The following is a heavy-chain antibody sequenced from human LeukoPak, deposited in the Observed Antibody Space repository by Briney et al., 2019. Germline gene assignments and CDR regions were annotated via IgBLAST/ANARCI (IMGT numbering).Heavy chain of an antibody. J-gene: IGHJ4*02. V-gene: IGHV3-23*01. CDR3: AKGLSFTMIVVVIIAHDY. CDR1: GFTFSTYA. Sequence: GGSLRLTCAGSGFTFSTYAMSWVRQAPGKGLEWVSVIGPNGMTTHYADSVKGRFTISRDNSKNTLYLQMNSLRAEDTAVYYCAKGLSFTMIVVVIIAHDYWGQGTLVTVSS. D-gene: IGHD3-22*01. CDR2: IGPNGMTT.